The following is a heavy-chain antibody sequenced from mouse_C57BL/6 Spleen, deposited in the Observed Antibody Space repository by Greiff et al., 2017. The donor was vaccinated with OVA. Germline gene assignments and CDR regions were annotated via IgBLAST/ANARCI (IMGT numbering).Heavy chain of an antibody. CDR2: INPSSGYT. J-gene: IGHJ4*01. Sequence: QVQLQQSGAELAKPGASVKLSCKASGYTFTSYWMHWVKQRPGQGLEWIGYINPSSGYTNYNQKFKGKATLTVDTSSSTAYMQLSSLTSEDSAVYYCARGALYYGKGYAMDYWGQGTSVTVSS. D-gene: IGHD2-1*01. CDR3: ARGALYYGKGYAMDY. V-gene: IGHV1-7*01. CDR1: GYTFTSYW.